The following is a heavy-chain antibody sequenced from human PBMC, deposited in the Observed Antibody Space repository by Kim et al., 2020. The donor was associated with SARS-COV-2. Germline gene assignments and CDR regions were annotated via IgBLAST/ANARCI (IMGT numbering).Heavy chain of an antibody. J-gene: IGHJ4*02. Sequence: VKGRFTIARGNAKNSLYLQMNSLRGEDTAVYYCARDRDCSGGSCQGCHDYWGQGTLVTVSS. V-gene: IGHV3-21*01. D-gene: IGHD2-15*01. CDR3: ARDRDCSGGSCQGCHDY.